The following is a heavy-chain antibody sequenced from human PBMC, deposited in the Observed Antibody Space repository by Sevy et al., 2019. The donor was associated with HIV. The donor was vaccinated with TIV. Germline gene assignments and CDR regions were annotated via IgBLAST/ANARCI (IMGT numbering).Heavy chain of an antibody. V-gene: IGHV3-11*06. CDR3: ARAQGYSYGKVFDY. J-gene: IGHJ4*02. CDR2: ISSSSSYT. D-gene: IGHD5-18*01. CDR1: GFTFGDYY. Sequence: GSLRLSCAASGFTFGDYYMSWIRQAPGKGLECVSYISSSSSYTNYAVSVKGRFTISRDNAKNSLYLQMHSLRAEDTAVYYCARAQGYSYGKVFDYWGQGSLVTVSS.